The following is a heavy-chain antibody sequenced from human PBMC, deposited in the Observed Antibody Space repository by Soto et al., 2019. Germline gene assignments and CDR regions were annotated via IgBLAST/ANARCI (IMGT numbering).Heavy chain of an antibody. V-gene: IGHV4-34*11. CDR3: ARDGATEGIT. Sequence: ASETLSLTCAVYGGSFSGYYWSWIRQPPGKGLEWIGYIYHSGSTNYNPSLKSRVTISVDTSKSQFSLRLSSVTAADTAVYYCARDGATEGITWGQGTLVTVSS. J-gene: IGHJ5*02. CDR2: IYHSGST. CDR1: GGSFSGYY. D-gene: IGHD1-20*01.